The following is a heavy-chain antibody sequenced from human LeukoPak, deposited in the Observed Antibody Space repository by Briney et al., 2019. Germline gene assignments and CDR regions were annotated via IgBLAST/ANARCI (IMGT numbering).Heavy chain of an antibody. V-gene: IGHV3-48*03. CDR2: ISSSGSTI. Sequence: PGGSLRLSCAVSGFTFRSYEMNWVRQAPGKGLEWVSYISSSGSTIDYADSVKGRFTLSRDNAKNSLYLQMNSLRAEDTAIYYCAREGSTSGFFYWGQRTLVTVSS. CDR1: GFTFRSYE. J-gene: IGHJ4*02. D-gene: IGHD3-22*01. CDR3: AREGSTSGFFY.